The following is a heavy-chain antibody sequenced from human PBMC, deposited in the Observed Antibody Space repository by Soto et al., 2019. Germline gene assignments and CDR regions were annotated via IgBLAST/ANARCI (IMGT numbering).Heavy chain of an antibody. V-gene: IGHV5-51*01. Sequence: ESLKISCKGSGYSFTTYWIAWVRQMPGKGLEWVGVVYPGDSDTRYSPSFEGHVTISVDKSISTAFLQWNSLKASDNAIYFCARQSTSAPKDYWGQGHRVTV. CDR1: GYSFTTYW. CDR3: ARQSTSAPKDY. D-gene: IGHD3-10*01. CDR2: VYPGDSDT. J-gene: IGHJ4*01.